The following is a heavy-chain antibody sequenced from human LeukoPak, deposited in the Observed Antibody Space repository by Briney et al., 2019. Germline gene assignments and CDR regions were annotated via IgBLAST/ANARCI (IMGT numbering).Heavy chain of an antibody. V-gene: IGHV1-3*01. CDR2: INAGNGNT. CDR1: GYTFINYA. J-gene: IGHJ4*02. Sequence: ASVKISCKASGYTFINYAIHWVRQAPGQRLEWMGWINAGNGNTKYSQNFQGRVAITRDTSASTAYMELSSLRSEDTAVYYCARDPVSGYHDYWGQGTLVTVSS. CDR3: ARDPVSGYHDY. D-gene: IGHD5-12*01.